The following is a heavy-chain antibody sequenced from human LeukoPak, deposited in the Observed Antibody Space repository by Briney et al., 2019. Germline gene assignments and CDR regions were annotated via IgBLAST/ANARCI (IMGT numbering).Heavy chain of an antibody. CDR3: AKNKWERSGAFGI. Sequence: GGSLRLSCAASGFTFSKNAMSWVRQAPGKGLEWVSAMSGSGDSSYYADSVKGRFTISRDISKNTLYLQMNSLGVEDTAVYYCAKNKWERSGAFGIWGQGTMVTVSS. V-gene: IGHV3-23*01. CDR2: MSGSGDSS. J-gene: IGHJ3*02. D-gene: IGHD1-26*01. CDR1: GFTFSKNA.